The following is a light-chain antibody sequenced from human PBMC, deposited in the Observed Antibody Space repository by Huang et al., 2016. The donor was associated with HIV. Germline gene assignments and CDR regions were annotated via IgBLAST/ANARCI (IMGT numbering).Light chain of an antibody. CDR1: QNISTY. J-gene: IGKJ1*01. CDR3: QQSYTATWT. CDR2: ATS. Sequence: DIQMTQSPSSLSASVGDRVTITCRASQNISTYLNWYQQKPGKAPKRLVYATSSLQSGVPSRVSGSGSGPDFTLTISSLQPEDFATYYCQQSYTATWTFGQGTKVEIE. V-gene: IGKV1-39*01.